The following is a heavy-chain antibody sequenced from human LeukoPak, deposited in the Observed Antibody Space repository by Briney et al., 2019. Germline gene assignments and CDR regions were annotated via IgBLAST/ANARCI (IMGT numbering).Heavy chain of an antibody. Sequence: ASLKVSCKASGYTFTGYYVHWVRHAPGQALEWMGWINPNSGDTNYAQKFQGRVTMTRYTSISTAYMELSRLTSDDTAVYYCARAGIAAAILTWGQGTLVTVSS. J-gene: IGHJ4*02. CDR2: INPNSGDT. D-gene: IGHD6-13*01. CDR1: GYTFTGYY. CDR3: ARAGIAAAILT. V-gene: IGHV1-2*02.